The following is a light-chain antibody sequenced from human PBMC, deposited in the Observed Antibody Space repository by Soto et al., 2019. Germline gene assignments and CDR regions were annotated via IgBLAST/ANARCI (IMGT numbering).Light chain of an antibody. Sequence: EIVLTQSPATLSLSPGERATLSCRASQSVSSYLAWYQQKRGQAPRLLIFDGSTRATGIPDRFSGSGSGTDFILTISRLEPEDFAVYFCQQYGSSPLTFGGGTKVDI. CDR1: QSVSSY. CDR3: QQYGSSPLT. V-gene: IGKV3-20*01. CDR2: DGS. J-gene: IGKJ4*01.